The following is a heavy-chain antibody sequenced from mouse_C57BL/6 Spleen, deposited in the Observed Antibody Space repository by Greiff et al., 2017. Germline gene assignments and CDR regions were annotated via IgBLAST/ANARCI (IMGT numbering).Heavy chain of an antibody. CDR2: ITPNNGGT. V-gene: IGHV1-18*01. J-gene: IGHJ1*03. Sequence: EVKLMESGPELVKPGASVKIPCKASGYTFTDYNMDWVKQSHGKSLEWIGDITPNNGGTIYNQKFKGKATLTVDNSSSTAYMELRSLTSEDTAVYYCARRSYSNPYFDVWGTGTTVTVSS. D-gene: IGHD2-5*01. CDR3: ARRSYSNPYFDV. CDR1: GYTFTDYN.